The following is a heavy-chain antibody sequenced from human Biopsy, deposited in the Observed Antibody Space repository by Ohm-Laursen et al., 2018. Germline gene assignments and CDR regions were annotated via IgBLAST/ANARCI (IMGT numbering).Heavy chain of an antibody. Sequence: GTLSLTCAVFGKTFSDYQWSWIRQPPGKGLEWIGYVYYTGSTDYNPSLQSRVTISVDTSKNHFSLRLRSVTPADTAIYYCARDRGYYSDRTVPGYFDLWGRGTLVTVSS. CDR3: ARDRGYYSDRTVPGYFDL. D-gene: IGHD3-22*01. CDR2: VYYTGST. J-gene: IGHJ2*01. V-gene: IGHV4-59*01. CDR1: GKTFSDYQ.